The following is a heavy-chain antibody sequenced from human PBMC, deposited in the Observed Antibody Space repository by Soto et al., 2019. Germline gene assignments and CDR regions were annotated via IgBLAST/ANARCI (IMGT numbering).Heavy chain of an antibody. J-gene: IGHJ4*02. D-gene: IGHD6-6*01. CDR2: IYYTGST. V-gene: IGHV4-61*01. CDR3: AREYSNSPEAFDS. Sequence: QVQLQESGPGLVKPSETLSLTCTVSGGSVNSDYYYWSWIRRPPGKGLEWIGYIYYTGSTNYNPSLESRVTISLDTSRNQFSLKLSSVTAADTAVFYCAREYSNSPEAFDSWGQGALVTVSS. CDR1: GGSVNSDYYY.